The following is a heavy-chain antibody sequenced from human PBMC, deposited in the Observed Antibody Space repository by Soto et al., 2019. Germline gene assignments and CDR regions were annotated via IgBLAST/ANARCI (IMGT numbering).Heavy chain of an antibody. CDR1: GGSISSYY. J-gene: IGHJ4*02. CDR2: IYYSGST. V-gene: IGHV4-59*08. D-gene: IGHD4-17*01. Sequence: QVQLQESGAGLVKPSETLSLTCTVSGGSISSYYWSWIRQPPGKGLEWIGYIYYSGSTNYNPSLKSRVTRSVDTSKNPLSLKLRSVTAADTAVYNCARRYGYYFDYWGQGTLVTVSS. CDR3: ARRYGYYFDY.